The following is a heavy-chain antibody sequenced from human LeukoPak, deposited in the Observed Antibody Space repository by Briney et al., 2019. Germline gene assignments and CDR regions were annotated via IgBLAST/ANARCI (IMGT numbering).Heavy chain of an antibody. CDR3: ARAGPAHAPSIFGVVIRLYSFDY. V-gene: IGHV4-4*07. J-gene: IGHJ4*02. D-gene: IGHD3-3*01. CDR1: GGSISSNY. Sequence: KSSETLSLTCTVSGGSISSNYWSWIRQPAGKGLEWIGRISGSGSTNYNPSLKSRVTMSVDTSKNQFSLKLYSVTAADTAVYYCARAGPAHAPSIFGVVIRLYSFDYWGQGTLVTVSS. CDR2: ISGSGST.